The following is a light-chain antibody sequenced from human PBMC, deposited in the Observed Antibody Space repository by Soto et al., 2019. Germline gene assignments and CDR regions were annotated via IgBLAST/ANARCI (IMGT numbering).Light chain of an antibody. J-gene: IGKJ1*01. Sequence: EIVLTQSPGTLSLSPGERATLSCRASQSVSSSYLAWYQQKPGQAPRLLIYDASSRATGIPDRFSGSGSGTDFTLTISRLEPEDFAVYYCQQYCSSPPTFGQVTKVEIK. V-gene: IGKV3-20*01. CDR2: DAS. CDR3: QQYCSSPPT. CDR1: QSVSSSY.